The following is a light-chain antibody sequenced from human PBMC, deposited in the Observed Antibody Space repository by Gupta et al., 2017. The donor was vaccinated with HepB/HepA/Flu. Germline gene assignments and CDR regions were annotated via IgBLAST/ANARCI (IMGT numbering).Light chain of an antibody. Sequence: IQMTQSPSTLSASVGDRVTITCRASQSISSWLDWDQQKPEKAPKLLIYKASSLESGVPSRFSGSGSGTEFTLTISSLQPDDFATDYCQKYKSYAPRGTFGQGTKVEIK. CDR1: QSISSW. J-gene: IGKJ1*01. CDR3: QKYKSYAPRGT. CDR2: KAS. V-gene: IGKV1-5*03.